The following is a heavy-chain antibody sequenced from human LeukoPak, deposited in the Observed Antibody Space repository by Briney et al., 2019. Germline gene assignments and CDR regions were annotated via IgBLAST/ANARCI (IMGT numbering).Heavy chain of an antibody. J-gene: IGHJ4*02. CDR2: IYYSGST. CDR3: ARAGSGGGYFDY. V-gene: IGHV4-59*01. CDR1: GGSISSYY. Sequence: SETLSLTCTVSGGSISSYYRSWIRQPPGKGLEWIGYIYYSGSTNYNPSLKSRVTISVDTSKNQFSLKLSSVTAADTAVYYCARAGSGGGYFDYWGQGTLVTVSS. D-gene: IGHD2-15*01.